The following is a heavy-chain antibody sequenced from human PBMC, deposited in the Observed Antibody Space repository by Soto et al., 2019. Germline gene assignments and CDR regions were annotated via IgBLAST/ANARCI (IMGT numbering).Heavy chain of an antibody. CDR1: GASVSSNSYF. CDR2: FHSSGSS. Sequence: QLRLQESGPGLVKPSETLSLTCAVSGASVSSNSYFWGWISQPPGKGLEWFGSFHSSGSSYSNPSLKSRVTISVDTSRNQFSLRVSSVTAADTAVYYCARHLAVAAPFDSWGQGPLVTVSA. V-gene: IGHV4-39*01. CDR3: ARHLAVAAPFDS. D-gene: IGHD6-19*01. J-gene: IGHJ4*02.